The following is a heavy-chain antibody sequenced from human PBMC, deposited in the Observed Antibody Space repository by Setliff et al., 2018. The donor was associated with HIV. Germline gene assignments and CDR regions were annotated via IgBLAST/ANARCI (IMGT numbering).Heavy chain of an antibody. CDR2: INPSGGST. D-gene: IGHD2-2*03. CDR1: GYTFTSYY. Sequence: GASVKVSCKASGYTFTSYYMHWVRQAPGQGLEWMGIINPSGGSTSYAQKFQGRVTMTRDTSTSTVYMELSSLRSEDTAVYYGARDGPALDIAVVPAASVLGYYYYYMDVWGKGTTVTVSS. CDR3: ARDGPALDIAVVPAASVLGYYYYYMDV. V-gene: IGHV1-46*01. J-gene: IGHJ6*03.